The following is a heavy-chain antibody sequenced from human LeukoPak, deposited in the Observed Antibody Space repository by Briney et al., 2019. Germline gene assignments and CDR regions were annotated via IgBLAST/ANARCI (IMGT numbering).Heavy chain of an antibody. D-gene: IGHD6-13*01. CDR3: AKGSWCDY. CDR2: ISASTGTT. CDR1: GFTFSRLD. J-gene: IGHJ4*02. Sequence: GGSLRLSCAASGFTFSRLDLTWVRQAPGKGREWVSGISASTGTTYYGDSVKGRFIISRENYKDTLYLQKNSLRAEDTAVYYCAKGSWCDYWGQGSLVTVSS. V-gene: IGHV3-23*01.